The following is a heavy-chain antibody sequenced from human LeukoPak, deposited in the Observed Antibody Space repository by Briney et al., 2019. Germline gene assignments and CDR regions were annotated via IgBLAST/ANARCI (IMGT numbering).Heavy chain of an antibody. V-gene: IGHV3-23*01. J-gene: IGHJ2*01. CDR2: ISGSGGST. Sequence: GGSLRLSCAASGFTFSSYAMSWVRQAPGKGLEWVSDISGSGGSTYYADSVKGRFTISRDNSKNTLYLQMNRLRAEDTAVYYCAREFNYWYFDLWGRGTLVTVSS. CDR1: GFTFSSYA. CDR3: AREFNYWYFDL.